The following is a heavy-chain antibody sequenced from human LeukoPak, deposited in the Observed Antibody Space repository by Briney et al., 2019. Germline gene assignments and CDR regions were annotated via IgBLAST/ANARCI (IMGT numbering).Heavy chain of an antibody. D-gene: IGHD3-16*01. CDR3: ARGGGLNV. Sequence: GPSLRLSCAASGFTFSSYWMNWARQAQGKGLESVASINHNGNSNFYVDSVEGRFTISRDNTKNALYLQMSNLRAEDAAVYFCARGGGLNVWGQGATVTVSS. J-gene: IGHJ6*02. V-gene: IGHV3-7*03. CDR2: INHNGNSN. CDR1: GFTFSSYW.